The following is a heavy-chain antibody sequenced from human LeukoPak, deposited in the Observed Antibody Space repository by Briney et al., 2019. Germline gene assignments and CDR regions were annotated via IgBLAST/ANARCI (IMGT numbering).Heavy chain of an antibody. V-gene: IGHV4-59*12. D-gene: IGHD5-18*01. CDR2: IYYSGST. CDR3: ARGRQLWTYYYYYGMDV. CDR1: GGSISSYY. Sequence: SETLSLTCTVSGGSISSYYWSWIRQPPGKGLEWIGYIYYSGSTNYNPSLKSRVTISVDTSKNQFSLKLSSVTAADTAVYYCARGRQLWTYYYYYGMDVWGQGTTVTVSS. J-gene: IGHJ6*02.